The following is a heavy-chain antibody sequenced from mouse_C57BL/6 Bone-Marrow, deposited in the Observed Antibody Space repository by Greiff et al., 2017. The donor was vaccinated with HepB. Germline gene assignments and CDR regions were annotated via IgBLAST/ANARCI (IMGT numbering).Heavy chain of an antibody. Sequence: EVKLVESGGGLVKPGGSLKLSCAASGFTFSDYGMHWVRQAPGKGLEWVAYISSGSSTIYYADTVKGRFTISRDNAKNTLFLQMTSLRSEDTAMYYCAENCYSSGSGYAMDDWGQGTSVTVSS. CDR2: ISSGSSTI. CDR3: AENCYSSGSGYAMDD. D-gene: IGHD1-1*01. J-gene: IGHJ4*01. CDR1: GFTFSDYG. V-gene: IGHV5-17*01.